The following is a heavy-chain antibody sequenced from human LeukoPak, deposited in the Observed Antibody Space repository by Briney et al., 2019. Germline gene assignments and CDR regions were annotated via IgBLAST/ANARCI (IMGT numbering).Heavy chain of an antibody. CDR3: ARALSPMPNDIVVVPAAIPFFDY. CDR1: GYTFTSYG. D-gene: IGHD2-2*02. CDR2: ISAYNGNT. V-gene: IGHV1-18*01. Sequence: ASVKVSCKASGYTFTSYGISWVRQAPGQGLEWMGWISAYNGNTNYAQKLQGRVTMTTDTSTSTAYMELRSLRSDDTAVYYCARALSPMPNDIVVVPAAIPFFDYWGQGTLVTVSS. J-gene: IGHJ4*02.